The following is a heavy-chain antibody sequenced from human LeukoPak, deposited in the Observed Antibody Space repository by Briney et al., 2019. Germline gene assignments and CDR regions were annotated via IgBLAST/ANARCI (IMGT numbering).Heavy chain of an antibody. Sequence: SETLSLTCAVYGGSFSGYYWSWIRQPPGKGLEWIGEINHSGSTNYNPSLKSRVTISVDTSKNQFSLKLSSVTAADTAVYYCARLRLRYYYDSSGLDYWGQGTLVTASS. D-gene: IGHD3-22*01. J-gene: IGHJ4*02. CDR2: INHSGST. CDR1: GGSFSGYY. CDR3: ARLRLRYYYDSSGLDY. V-gene: IGHV4-34*01.